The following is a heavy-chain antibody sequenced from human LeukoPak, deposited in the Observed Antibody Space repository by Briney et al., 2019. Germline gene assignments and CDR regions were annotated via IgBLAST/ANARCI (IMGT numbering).Heavy chain of an antibody. V-gene: IGHV3-53*01. CDR1: GLTFNNNY. CDR3: AKASGWYVDYFDY. D-gene: IGHD6-19*01. CDR2: LYIGGNT. Sequence: GGSLRLSCAASGLTFNNNYMNWVRQAPGKGLEWVSALYIGGNTYYADSVKGRFTISRDNSKNTLYLQMNSLRAEDTAVYYCAKASGWYVDYFDYWGQGTLVTVSS. J-gene: IGHJ4*02.